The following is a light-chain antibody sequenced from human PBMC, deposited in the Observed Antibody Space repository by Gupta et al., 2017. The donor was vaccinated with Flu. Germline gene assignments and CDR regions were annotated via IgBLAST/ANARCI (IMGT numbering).Light chain of an antibody. CDR2: DVS. CDR3: CSYAGSYTWV. CDR1: SRDVGVYNY. J-gene: IGLJ3*02. V-gene: IGLV2-11*01. Sequence: SALTQPRSVSGSPGPSVTISCTGTSRDVGVYNYVSWYQQHPGKPPKLMIYDVSKRPSGVPDRFSDSKSGNTASLTISGLQAEDEADYYCCSYAGSYTWVFGGGTKLTVL.